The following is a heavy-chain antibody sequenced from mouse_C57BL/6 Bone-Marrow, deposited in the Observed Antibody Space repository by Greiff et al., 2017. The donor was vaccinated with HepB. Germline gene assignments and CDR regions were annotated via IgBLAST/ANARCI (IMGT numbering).Heavy chain of an antibody. CDR2: ISSGSSTI. V-gene: IGHV5-17*01. Sequence: EVKLVESGGGLVKPGGSLKLSCAASGFTFSDYGMHWVRQAPEKGLEWVAYISSGSSTIYYAHAVKGRFTISRDNAKNTLLLQMTSLRSEDTAMYYCARKGYYYGSLYYAMDYWGQGTSVTVSS. D-gene: IGHD1-1*01. CDR3: ARKGYYYGSLYYAMDY. J-gene: IGHJ4*01. CDR1: GFTFSDYG.